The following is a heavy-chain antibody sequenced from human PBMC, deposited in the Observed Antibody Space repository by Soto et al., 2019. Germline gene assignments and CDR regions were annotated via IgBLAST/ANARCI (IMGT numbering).Heavy chain of an antibody. Sequence: EVQLVESGGGLVPPGGSLRLSCAASGFTFSTYWMHWVRQVPGKGLVWVSRVNPDGTTTNYAASVKGRFTIARDNAKNTLHLQMNSLGVDDTAVYFCARDLAGVDDSWGQGTLVTVSS. D-gene: IGHD7-27*01. CDR2: VNPDGTTT. J-gene: IGHJ4*02. CDR1: GFTFSTYW. V-gene: IGHV3-74*01. CDR3: ARDLAGVDDS.